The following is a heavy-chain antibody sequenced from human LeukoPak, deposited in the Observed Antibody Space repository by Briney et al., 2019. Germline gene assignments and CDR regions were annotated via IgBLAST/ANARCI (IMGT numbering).Heavy chain of an antibody. V-gene: IGHV4-59*01. D-gene: IGHD3-10*01. Sequence: SETLTLTCTVSGCTFSSYYMSWIRQPPGKGLEWIGNIYYSGSAKYNPSLKRRVTTIADTSKNQFTLKLSSRTAADTAVYYCAGVGVGAMAQGLIDYWGQGTLVTVSS. CDR1: GCTFSSYY. CDR3: AGVGVGAMAQGLIDY. CDR2: IYYSGSA. J-gene: IGHJ4*02.